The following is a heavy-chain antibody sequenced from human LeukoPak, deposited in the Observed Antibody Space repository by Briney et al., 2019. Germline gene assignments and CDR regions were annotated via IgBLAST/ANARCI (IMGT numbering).Heavy chain of an antibody. CDR1: GFTFSSYL. V-gene: IGHV3-74*01. CDR3: AREDALTAFLCDS. Sequence: GGPLRLSCAASGFTFSSYLMHWVRQAPGKGLVWVSRVNTESSTTYADSVKGRFTIFRDNAKNTLYLQMNSLRADDTAMYYCAREDALTAFLCDSWGQGTLVTVSS. CDR2: VNTESST. D-gene: IGHD2-21*02. J-gene: IGHJ4*02.